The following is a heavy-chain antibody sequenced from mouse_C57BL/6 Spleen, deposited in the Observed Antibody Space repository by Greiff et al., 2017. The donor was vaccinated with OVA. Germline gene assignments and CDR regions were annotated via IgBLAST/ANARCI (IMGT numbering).Heavy chain of an antibody. D-gene: IGHD1-1*01. CDR3: ARSPIYGSSYGYAMDY. V-gene: IGHV1-22*01. J-gene: IGHJ4*01. CDR2: INPNNGGT. CDR1: GYTFTDYN. Sequence: EVQLQQSGPELVKPGASVKMSCKASGYTFTDYNMHWVKQSHGKSLEWIGYINPNNGGTSYNQKFKGKATLTVNKSSSTAYMELRSLTSEDSAVYYCARSPIYGSSYGYAMDYWGQGTSVTVSS.